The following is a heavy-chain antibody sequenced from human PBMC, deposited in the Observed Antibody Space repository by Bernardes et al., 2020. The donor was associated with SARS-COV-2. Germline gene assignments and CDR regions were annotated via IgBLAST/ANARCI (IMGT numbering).Heavy chain of an antibody. V-gene: IGHV3-66*01. CDR2: MYSGGST. D-gene: IGHD3-10*01. J-gene: IGHJ6*02. Sequence: GGSLRLSCAASGLTVSDNYMTWVRQGPGKGLEWVALMYSGGSTYYADSVKGRFTVSRDNSKNTLYLQMDRLRAEDTAIYYCASVMATWDRGLFSNTYYFYGLDAWGQGTPVTVSS. CDR3: ASVMATWDRGLFSNTYYFYGLDA. CDR1: GLTVSDNY.